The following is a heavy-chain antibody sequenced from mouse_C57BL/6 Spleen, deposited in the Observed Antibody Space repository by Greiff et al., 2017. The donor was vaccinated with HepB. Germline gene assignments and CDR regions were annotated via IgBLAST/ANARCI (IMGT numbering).Heavy chain of an antibody. CDR2: IDPNSGGT. D-gene: IGHD1-1*01. V-gene: IGHV1-62-3*01. J-gene: IGHJ1*03. CDR3: ARPATTTDWYFDV. Sequence: QVQLQQPGAELVKPGASVKLSCKASGYTFTSYWMHWVKQRPGRGLEWIGRIDPNSGGTKYNEKFKGKATLTVDTSSSTAYMQLSSLTSEDSAVYYCARPATTTDWYFDVWGTGTTVTVSS. CDR1: GYTFTSYW.